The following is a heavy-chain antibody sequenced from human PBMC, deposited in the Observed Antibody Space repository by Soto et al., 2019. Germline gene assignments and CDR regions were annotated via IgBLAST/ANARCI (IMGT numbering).Heavy chain of an antibody. CDR2: ISSSSSYI. J-gene: IGHJ5*02. Sequence: GGSLRLSCAASGFTFSSYSMNWVRQAPGKGLEWVSSISSSSSYIYYADSVKGRFTISRDNAKNSLYLQMNSLRAEDTAVYCCARDHFTTHYYDSSGYPWGQGTLVTVSS. CDR3: ARDHFTTHYYDSSGYP. V-gene: IGHV3-21*01. CDR1: GFTFSSYS. D-gene: IGHD3-22*01.